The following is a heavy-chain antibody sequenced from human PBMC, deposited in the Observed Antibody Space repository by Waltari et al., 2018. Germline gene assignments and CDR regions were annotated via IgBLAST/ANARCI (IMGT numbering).Heavy chain of an antibody. V-gene: IGHV3-7*01. D-gene: IGHD6-25*01. Sequence: EVQLVESGGGLVQSGDSLRLSCAASGFSFSSYWMNWVRQTPGKGLEWVANIKEDGGEKYYVDSVNGRFTISRDNAKNSLYLQMNSLRVEDTAVYFCASVQRRWSMDVWGQGTTVTVSS. CDR1: GFSFSSYW. CDR2: IKEDGGEK. CDR3: ASVQRRWSMDV. J-gene: IGHJ6*02.